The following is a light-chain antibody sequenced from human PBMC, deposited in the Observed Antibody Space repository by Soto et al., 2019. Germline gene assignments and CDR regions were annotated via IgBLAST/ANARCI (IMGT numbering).Light chain of an antibody. CDR2: KAS. CDR1: QSISSW. CDR3: QYNNMYPAT. J-gene: IGKJ1*01. Sequence: LYVSFGGRATITCRASQSISSWLAWYQQKPGKAPKLLIYKASSLESGVPSLFSGSGSGTEITLTISSQQPDFGIPDDRQYNNMYPATLGQGTKVDIK. V-gene: IGKV1-5*03.